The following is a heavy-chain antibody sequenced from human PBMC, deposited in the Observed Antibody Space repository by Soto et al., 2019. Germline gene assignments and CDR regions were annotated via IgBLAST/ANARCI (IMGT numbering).Heavy chain of an antibody. CDR1: GYTFTSYY. V-gene: IGHV1-46*01. Sequence: ASVKVSCKASGYTFTSYYMHWVRQAPGQGLEWMGIINPSGGSTSYAQKFQGRVTMTRDTSTSTVYMELSSLRSEDTAVYYCARVAEDSGSYSYYYMDVWGKGTTVTASS. D-gene: IGHD1-26*01. CDR2: INPSGGST. J-gene: IGHJ6*03. CDR3: ARVAEDSGSYSYYYMDV.